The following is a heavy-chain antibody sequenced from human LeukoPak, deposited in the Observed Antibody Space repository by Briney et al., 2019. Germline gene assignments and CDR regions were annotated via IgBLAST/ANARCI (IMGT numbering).Heavy chain of an antibody. CDR3: AKSYIKRQSLIRIVTGHYFDS. CDR1: GFTFSSYA. J-gene: IGHJ4*02. CDR2: ITFKGDRT. Sequence: PGGSLRLSCAASGFTFSSYAMGWVRQAPGKGLEWVSDITFKGDRTNYADSVKGRFTISRDNSQNMLYLQMDSLRAEDTAVYYCAKSYIKRQSLIRIVTGHYFDSWGQGVLVAVSS. V-gene: IGHV3-23*01. D-gene: IGHD3-9*01.